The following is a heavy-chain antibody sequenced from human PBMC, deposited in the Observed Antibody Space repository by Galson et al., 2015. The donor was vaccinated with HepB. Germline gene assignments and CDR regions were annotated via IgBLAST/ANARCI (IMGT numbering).Heavy chain of an antibody. CDR1: GDSRATFY. CDR2: ILARGTT. CDR3: ERGVREFDACDL. D-gene: IGHD3-10*01. V-gene: IGHV4-4*08. Sequence: DTLFPTSTVSGDSRATFYWSWIRESPGKGLEWIANILARGTTHYRPSLRGRVTMSDDKSKNQLSLRLTSVTAADTAVYYCERGVREFDACDLWGQGTMVIVS. J-gene: IGHJ3*01.